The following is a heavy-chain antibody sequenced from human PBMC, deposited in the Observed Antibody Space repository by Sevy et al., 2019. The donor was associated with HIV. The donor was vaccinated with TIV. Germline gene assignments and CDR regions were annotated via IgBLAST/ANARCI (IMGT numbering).Heavy chain of an antibody. CDR1: GLIFSNSA. J-gene: IGHJ4*02. CDR3: ARRWDYIGPTYSLDH. V-gene: IGHV3-23*01. D-gene: IGHD1-26*01. CDR2: VIGNGDST. Sequence: GGSLRLSCVVSGLIFSNSAMTWVRQAPGKGLEWVSTVIGNGDSTYYAGSVKGRFTISRDNSKNTVFLQMNSLRAEDMAVYYCARRWDYIGPTYSLDHWGPGTLVTVSS.